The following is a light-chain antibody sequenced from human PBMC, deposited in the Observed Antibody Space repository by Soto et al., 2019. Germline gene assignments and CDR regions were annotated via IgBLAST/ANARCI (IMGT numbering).Light chain of an antibody. CDR3: ISYAGSNRV. Sequence: QSALTQPPSASGSPGQSVTISCTGTSSDLGAYNYVSWYQQHPGKAPKLMIYEVNKRPSGVPDRFSGSESGNTASLTVSGLQAEDEADYYCISYAGSNRVFGTGTKVTVL. CDR2: EVN. V-gene: IGLV2-8*01. J-gene: IGLJ1*01. CDR1: SSDLGAYNY.